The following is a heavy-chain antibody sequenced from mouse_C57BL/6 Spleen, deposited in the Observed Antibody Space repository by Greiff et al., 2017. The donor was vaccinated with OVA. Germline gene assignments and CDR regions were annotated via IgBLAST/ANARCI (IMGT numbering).Heavy chain of an antibody. Sequence: VQLQQSGAELVKPGASVKLSCKASGYTFTSYWMHWVKQRPGQGLEWIGMIHPNSGSTNYNEKFKSKATLTVDKSSSTAYMQLSSLTSEDSAVYYCARHYSNLGGAMDYWGQGTSVTVSS. CDR1: GYTFTSYW. V-gene: IGHV1-64*01. D-gene: IGHD2-12*01. CDR3: ARHYSNLGGAMDY. CDR2: IHPNSGST. J-gene: IGHJ4*01.